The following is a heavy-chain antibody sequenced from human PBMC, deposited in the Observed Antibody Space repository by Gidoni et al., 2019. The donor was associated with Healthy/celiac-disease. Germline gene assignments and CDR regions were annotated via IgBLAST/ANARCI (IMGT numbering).Heavy chain of an antibody. J-gene: IGHJ3*02. D-gene: IGHD1-26*01. V-gene: IGHV1-18*01. CDR2: ISAYNGNT. CDR3: ARDRVGATDIHNDAFDI. Sequence: QVQLVQSGAEVKKPGASVKVSCKASGYTFTSYGISWVRQAPGQGLEWMGWISAYNGNTNYAQKRQGRVTMTTDTSTSTAYMELRSLRSDDTAVYYCARDRVGATDIHNDAFDIWGQGTMVTVSS. CDR1: GYTFTSYG.